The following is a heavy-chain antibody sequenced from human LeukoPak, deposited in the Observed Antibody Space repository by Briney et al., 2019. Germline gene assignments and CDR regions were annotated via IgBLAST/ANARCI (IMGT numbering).Heavy chain of an antibody. CDR1: VFTFSSYG. D-gene: IGHD2-21*01. J-gene: IGHJ6*03. V-gene: IGHV3-30*02. CDR3: AKDGSAYCGGDCYSYYYYYIDV. Sequence: PGGSLRLSRAASVFTFSSYGMHWVRAAPDTGLEWVAVIWYGGSNKYYADSVKGRFTISRDNSKNTLYLQMNSLRAEDTAVYYCAKDGSAYCGGDCYSYYYYYIDVWGKGTTVTVSS. CDR2: IWYGGSNK.